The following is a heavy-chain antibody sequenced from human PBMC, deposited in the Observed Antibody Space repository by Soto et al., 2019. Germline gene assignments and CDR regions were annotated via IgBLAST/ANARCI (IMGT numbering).Heavy chain of an antibody. CDR3: ARGRSSSWFAVKKYYFDY. Sequence: ASVKVSCKASGYTFTSYDINWVRQATGQGLEWMGWMNPNSGNTGYAQKFQGRVTMTRNTSISTAYMELSSLRSEDTAVYYCARGRSSSWFAVKKYYFDYWGQGTLVTVSS. J-gene: IGHJ4*02. CDR2: MNPNSGNT. D-gene: IGHD6-13*01. CDR1: GYTFTSYD. V-gene: IGHV1-8*01.